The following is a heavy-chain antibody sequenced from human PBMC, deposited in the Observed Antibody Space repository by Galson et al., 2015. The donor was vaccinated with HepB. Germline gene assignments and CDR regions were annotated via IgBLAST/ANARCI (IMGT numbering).Heavy chain of an antibody. V-gene: IGHV3-48*03. D-gene: IGHD3-3*01. J-gene: IGHJ6*02. CDR2: ISSSGSTI. Sequence: SLRLSCAASGFTFSSYEMNWVRQAPGKGLEWVSYISSSGSTIYYADSVKGRFTISRDNAKNSLYLQMNSLRAEDTAVYYCARARYYDFWSPSRPPYYYGMDVWGQGTTVTVSS. CDR1: GFTFSSYE. CDR3: ARARYYDFWSPSRPPYYYGMDV.